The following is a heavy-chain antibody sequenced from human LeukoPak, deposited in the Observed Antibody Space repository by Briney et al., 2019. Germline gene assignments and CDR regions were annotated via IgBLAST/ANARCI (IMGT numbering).Heavy chain of an antibody. J-gene: IGHJ4*02. CDR3: ARDYVAARPSFN. V-gene: IGHV4-39*07. Sequence: SETLSLTCTVSGGSISSSSYYWGWIRQPPGKGLEWIGSIYYSGSTYYNPSPKSRVTISVDTSKNQFSLKLSSVTAADTAVYYCARDYVAARPSFNWGQGTLVTVSS. D-gene: IGHD6-6*01. CDR2: IYYSGST. CDR1: GGSISSSSYY.